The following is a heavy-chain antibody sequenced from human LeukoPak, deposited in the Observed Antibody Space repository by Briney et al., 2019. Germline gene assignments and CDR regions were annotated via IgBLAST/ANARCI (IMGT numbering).Heavy chain of an antibody. J-gene: IGHJ5*02. CDR3: ARADYDFWSGYFNWFDP. V-gene: IGHV4-59*01. CDR1: GGSISSYY. Sequence: SETLSLTCTVSGGSISSYYWSWVRRPPGKGLEWIGYIYYSGSTNYNPSLKSRVTISVDTSKNQFSLKLSSVTAADTAVYYCARADYDFWSGYFNWFDPWGQGTLVTVSS. D-gene: IGHD3-3*01. CDR2: IYYSGST.